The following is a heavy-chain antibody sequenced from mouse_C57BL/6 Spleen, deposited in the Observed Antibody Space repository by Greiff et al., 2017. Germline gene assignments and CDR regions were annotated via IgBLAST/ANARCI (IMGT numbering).Heavy chain of an antibody. V-gene: IGHV1-22*01. CDR3: TRGGVVGMDY. Sequence: FQLQQSGPELVKPGASVKMSCKASGYTFTDSNMHWVKQSHGKSLEWIGYINPNNGGTSYNQKFKGKATLTVNKSSSTAYMELRSLTSEDSAVYCCTRGGVVGMDYWGQGTSVTVSS. J-gene: IGHJ4*01. CDR2: INPNNGGT. CDR1: GYTFTDSN. D-gene: IGHD1-1*01.